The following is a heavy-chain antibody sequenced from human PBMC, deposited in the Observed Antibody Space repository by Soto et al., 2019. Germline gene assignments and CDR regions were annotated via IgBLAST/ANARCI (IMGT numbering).Heavy chain of an antibody. CDR1: GYTFTSYG. D-gene: IGHD1-26*01. Sequence: ASVKVSCKASGYTFTSYGISWVRQAPGQGLEWMGWISAYNGNTNYAQKLQGRVTMTTDTSTSTAYMELSSLRSEDTAVYYCARGGSYYYYYYGMDVWGQGTTVTVS. V-gene: IGHV1-18*04. CDR3: ARGGSYYYYYYGMDV. J-gene: IGHJ6*02. CDR2: ISAYNGNT.